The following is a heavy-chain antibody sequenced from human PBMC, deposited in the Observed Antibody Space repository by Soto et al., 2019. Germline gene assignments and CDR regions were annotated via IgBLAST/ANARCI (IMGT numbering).Heavy chain of an antibody. Sequence: SETLSLTCTVSGGSISSSSYYWGWIRQPPGKGLEWIGSIYYSGSTYYNPSLKSRVTISVDTSKNQFSLQLNSVTPEDTAVYYCARDRGGISNGFDPWGQGTLVTVSS. J-gene: IGHJ5*02. CDR2: IYYSGST. CDR1: GGSISSSSYY. D-gene: IGHD3-16*02. V-gene: IGHV4-39*02. CDR3: ARDRGGISNGFDP.